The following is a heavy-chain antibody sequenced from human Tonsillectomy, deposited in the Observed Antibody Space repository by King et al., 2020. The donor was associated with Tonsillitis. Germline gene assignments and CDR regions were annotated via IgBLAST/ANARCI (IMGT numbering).Heavy chain of an antibody. CDR3: GHTTTVTAFDY. V-gene: IGHV2-5*02. CDR1: GFSLSTTGVG. J-gene: IGHJ4*02. CDR2: IYWDDDK. Sequence: TLKESGPTLVKPTQTLTLTCTFSGFSLSTTGVGVGWIRQPPGKALEWLALIYWDDDKRYSPSLKSRLTITKDTSKNQVVLTMTNMDPVDTATYYCGHTTTVTAFDYWGQGTLVTVSS. D-gene: IGHD4-17*01.